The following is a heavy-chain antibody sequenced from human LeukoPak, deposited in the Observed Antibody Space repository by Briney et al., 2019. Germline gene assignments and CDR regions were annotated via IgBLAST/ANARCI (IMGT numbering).Heavy chain of an antibody. V-gene: IGHV4-59*01. Sequence: PSETLSLTCTVSGGSISSYYWSWIRQPPGKGLEWIGYIYYSGSTNYNPSLKSRVIISVDTSKNQFSLKLNSVTAADTAVYYCARGRIAAAGTSLTFDYWGQGTLVTVSS. D-gene: IGHD6-13*01. J-gene: IGHJ4*02. CDR1: GGSISSYY. CDR2: IYYSGST. CDR3: ARGRIAAAGTSLTFDY.